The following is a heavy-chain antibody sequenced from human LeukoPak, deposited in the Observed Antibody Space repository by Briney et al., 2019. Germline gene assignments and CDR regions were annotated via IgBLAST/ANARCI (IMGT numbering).Heavy chain of an antibody. CDR1: GDSISSYY. CDR2: IYTSGST. V-gene: IGHV4-4*07. D-gene: IGHD2-15*01. CDR3: ARGYCSGGNCYYFDY. Sequence: PSETLSLTCTVSGDSISSYYWSWIRQPAGKGLEWIGRIYTSGSTHYNPSLKSRVTMSVDTSKNQFSLKLSSVTAADTAVYYCARGYCSGGNCYYFDYWGQGTLVTVSS. J-gene: IGHJ4*02.